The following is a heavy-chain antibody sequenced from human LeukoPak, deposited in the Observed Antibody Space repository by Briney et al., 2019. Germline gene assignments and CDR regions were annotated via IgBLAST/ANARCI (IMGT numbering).Heavy chain of an antibody. J-gene: IGHJ5*02. V-gene: IGHV3-53*01. CDR2: IYSGGAT. CDR3: ARDPRWYDP. CDR1: EFTVSNNY. Sequence: GGSLRLSCAVSEFTVSNNYMSWVRQAPGKGPEWVSLIYSGGATYYADSVRGRFTISRDNSENTLYLQMNSLRVEDTAVYYCARDPRWYDPWGQGALVTVSS.